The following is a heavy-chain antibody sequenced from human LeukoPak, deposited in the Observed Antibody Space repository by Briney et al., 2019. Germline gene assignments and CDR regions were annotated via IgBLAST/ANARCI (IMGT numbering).Heavy chain of an antibody. CDR1: GFTFSGYS. CDR3: VRETMYAFDM. Sequence: GGSLRLSCAASGFTFSGYSMNWVRQAPGKGLEWVSYISSSSSVLHYADSVKGRFTISRDNAKKSLYLQMNSLRDEDTVVYYCVRETMYAFDMWGQGTIVTVSS. CDR2: ISSSSSVL. V-gene: IGHV3-48*02. D-gene: IGHD1-1*01. J-gene: IGHJ3*02.